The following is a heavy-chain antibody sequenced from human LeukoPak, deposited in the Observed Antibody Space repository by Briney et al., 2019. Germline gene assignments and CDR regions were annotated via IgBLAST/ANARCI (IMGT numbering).Heavy chain of an antibody. CDR2: INHSGST. V-gene: IGHV4-34*01. CDR1: GGSFSGYY. D-gene: IGHD6-13*01. Sequence: SETLSLTCAVYGGSFSGYYCSWSRQPPGKGLEWIGEINHSGSTNYNPSLKSRVTISVDTSKNQFSLKLSPVTAADTAVYYCARALSSSWYKNWFDPWGQGTLVTVSS. J-gene: IGHJ5*02. CDR3: ARALSSSWYKNWFDP.